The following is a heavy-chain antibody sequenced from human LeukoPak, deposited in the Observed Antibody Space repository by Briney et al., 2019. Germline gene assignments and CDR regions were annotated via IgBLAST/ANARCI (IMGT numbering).Heavy chain of an antibody. CDR1: GFTFSSYA. CDR2: ISYDGSNK. D-gene: IGHD3-22*01. J-gene: IGHJ4*02. CDR3: ATDNLYYYDSSGQTFDY. Sequence: GGSLRLSCAASGFTFSSYAMHWVRQAPGKGLEWVAVISYDGSNKYYADSVKGRFTISRDNSKNTLYLQMNSLRAEDTAVYYCATDNLYYYDSSGQTFDYWGQGTLVTVSS. V-gene: IGHV3-30*04.